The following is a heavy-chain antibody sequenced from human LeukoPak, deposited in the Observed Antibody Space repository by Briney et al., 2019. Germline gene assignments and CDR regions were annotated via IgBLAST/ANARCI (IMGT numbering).Heavy chain of an antibody. CDR2: IKWNGGST. Sequence: GGSLSLSCAASGFTFDVYSMSWGRQAPGKGLEWVSGIKWNGGSTGYADSVKGHFTVPGDNAKNSLHPQMNSLRAEDTALYYCARVSDRSGYYPIVYWGASTLVTVSS. J-gene: IGHJ4*02. V-gene: IGHV3-20*04. CDR3: ARVSDRSGYYPIVY. CDR1: GFTFDVYS. D-gene: IGHD3-22*01.